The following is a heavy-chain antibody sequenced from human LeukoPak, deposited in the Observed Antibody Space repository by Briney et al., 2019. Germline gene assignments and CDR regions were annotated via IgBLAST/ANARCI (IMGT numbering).Heavy chain of an antibody. D-gene: IGHD6-13*01. CDR3: ARGQWQQHAFDI. V-gene: IGHV4-34*01. J-gene: IGHJ3*02. CDR1: GGSFSGYY. CDR2: INHSGST. Sequence: SETLSLTCAVYGGSFSGYYWSWIRQPPGKGLEWIGEINHSGSTNYNPSLKSRVTISVDTSKNQFSLKLSSVTAADTAVYYCARGQWQQHAFDIWGQGTMVTVSS.